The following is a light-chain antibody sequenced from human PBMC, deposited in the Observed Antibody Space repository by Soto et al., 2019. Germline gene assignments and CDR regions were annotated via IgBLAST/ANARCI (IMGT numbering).Light chain of an antibody. J-gene: IGKJ4*01. Sequence: DIQMAQSPSTLSASVGDRVTITGRASQSTSSWLAWYQQKPGKAPKLLIYKASSLESGVPSRFSGSGSGTEFTLTISSLQPDDFAIYYCQQYNSYPLTFGGGTKVEIK. CDR3: QQYNSYPLT. CDR2: KAS. V-gene: IGKV1-5*03. CDR1: QSTSSW.